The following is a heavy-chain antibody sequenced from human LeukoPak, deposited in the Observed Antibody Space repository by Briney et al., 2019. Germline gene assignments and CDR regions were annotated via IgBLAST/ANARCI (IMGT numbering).Heavy chain of an antibody. D-gene: IGHD3-22*01. Sequence: GASVKVSCKASGYTFTSYGISWVRQAPGQGLEWMGWISAYNGNTNYAQKLQGRVTMTTDTSTSTAYMELRSLRSDDTAVYYCARDSTYYYDSSGYYLRTPDYWGQGTLVTVSS. V-gene: IGHV1-18*01. CDR3: ARDSTYYYDSSGYYLRTPDY. CDR2: ISAYNGNT. J-gene: IGHJ4*02. CDR1: GYTFTSYG.